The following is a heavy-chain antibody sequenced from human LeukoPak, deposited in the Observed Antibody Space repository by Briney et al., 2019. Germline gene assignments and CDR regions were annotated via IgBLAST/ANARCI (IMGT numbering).Heavy chain of an antibody. V-gene: IGHV3-66*01. CDR3: AKDDSGYYYDSSGYLVY. CDR1: GFTVSSNY. D-gene: IGHD3-22*01. CDR2: IYSGGST. Sequence: GGSLRLSCAASGFTVSSNYMSWVRQAPGKGLEWVSVIYSGGSTYYADSVKGRFTISRDNSKNTLYLQMNSLRAEDTAVYYCAKDDSGYYYDSSGYLVYWGQGTLVTVSS. J-gene: IGHJ4*02.